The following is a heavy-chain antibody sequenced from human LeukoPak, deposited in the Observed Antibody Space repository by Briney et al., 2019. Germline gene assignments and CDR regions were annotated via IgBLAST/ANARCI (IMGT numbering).Heavy chain of an antibody. Sequence: GGSLRLSCAASGFTVSSNDMSWVRQAPGKGLECISLIYSGGSTDYADSMKGRLTISRDNSKNTLYLQMNSLRAEDTAVYYCARVVDHDYGDYYLDYWGQGTLVTVSS. CDR2: IYSGGST. V-gene: IGHV3-53*01. CDR3: ARVVDHDYGDYYLDY. CDR1: GFTVSSND. D-gene: IGHD4-17*01. J-gene: IGHJ4*02.